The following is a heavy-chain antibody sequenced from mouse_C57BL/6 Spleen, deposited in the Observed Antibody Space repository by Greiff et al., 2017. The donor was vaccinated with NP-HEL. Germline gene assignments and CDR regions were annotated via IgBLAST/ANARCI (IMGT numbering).Heavy chain of an antibody. CDR3: TSWGNCIEYSAMDY. Sequence: VQLQQSGAELVKPGASVKISCKASGYAFSSYWMNWVKQRPGQGLEWIGQIYPGDGDTNYNGKFKGKATLTADNSSSTADMQLSSLTSEDSAVYVWTSWGNCIEYSAMDYWGQGTSVTVAS. J-gene: IGHJ4*01. D-gene: IGHD2-1*01. CDR1: GYAFSSYW. CDR2: IYPGDGDT. V-gene: IGHV1-80*01.